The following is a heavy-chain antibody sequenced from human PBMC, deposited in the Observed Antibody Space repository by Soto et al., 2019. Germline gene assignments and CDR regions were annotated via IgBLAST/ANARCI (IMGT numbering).Heavy chain of an antibody. V-gene: IGHV3-23*01. CDR1: GFPFDNYA. CDR3: AKDFSRDSFSQKPSCGGGCYTLDS. CDR2: ISGGSPKE. J-gene: IGHJ4*02. D-gene: IGHD2-21*02. Sequence: PGGSLRLSCEASGFPFDNYAMSWVRQAPGKGLEWVSAISGGSPKEFYAESVKGRFTISRDNSKNTLFLEMNSLRADDAALYYCAKDFSRDSFSQKPSCGGGCYTLDSWGQGTQVTVS.